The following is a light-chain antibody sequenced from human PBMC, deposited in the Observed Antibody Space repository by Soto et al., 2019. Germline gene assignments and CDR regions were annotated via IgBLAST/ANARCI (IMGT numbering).Light chain of an antibody. Sequence: DIQMTQSPSSLSASVGDRVTITCRASQGISNYLAGFQQKPGKAPKSLIYAESSLQSGVSSTFSDSRSGTDFTLTITVLQQEDVATYCCPQYNTNPLTFGHGTKVDIK. CDR1: QGISNY. CDR3: PQYNTNPLT. V-gene: IGKV1-16*01. CDR2: AES. J-gene: IGKJ3*01.